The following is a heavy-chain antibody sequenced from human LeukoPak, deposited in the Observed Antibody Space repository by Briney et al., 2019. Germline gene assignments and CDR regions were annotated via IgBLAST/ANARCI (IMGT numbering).Heavy chain of an antibody. CDR3: AKDRKYYDSSAYYLIDY. V-gene: IGHV3-33*06. CDR2: IWYDGSNK. D-gene: IGHD3-22*01. J-gene: IGHJ4*02. Sequence: GGSLRLSCAASGFTFSSYGMHWVRQAPGKGLEWLAVIWYDGSNKYYADSVKGRFTTSRDNSKNTLYLQMNSLRAEDTAVYYCAKDRKYYDSSAYYLIDYWGQGTLVTVSS. CDR1: GFTFSSYG.